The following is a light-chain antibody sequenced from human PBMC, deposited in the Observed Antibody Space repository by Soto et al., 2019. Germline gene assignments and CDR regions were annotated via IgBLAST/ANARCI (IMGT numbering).Light chain of an antibody. CDR1: SSDVGGYNY. Sequence: LTQPASVSGSPGQSITISCTGTSSDVGGYNYVSWYQQHPGKAPKLMIYDVSNRPSGVSDRFSGSKSGNTASLTISGLQAEGEADYYGSSYTSSSTLEVVFVGGTKVTVL. CDR3: SSYTSSSTLEVV. J-gene: IGLJ2*01. V-gene: IGLV2-14*01. CDR2: DVS.